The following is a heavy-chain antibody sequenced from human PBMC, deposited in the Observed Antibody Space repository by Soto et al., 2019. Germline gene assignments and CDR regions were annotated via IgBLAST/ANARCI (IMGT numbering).Heavy chain of an antibody. J-gene: IGHJ6*02. CDR3: ARSQGGSSSLDIYYYYYYGMDA. CDR2: IIPIFGTA. V-gene: IGHV1-69*01. Sequence: QVQLVQSGAEVKKPGSSVKVSCKAPGGTFSSYAISWVRQAPGQGLEWMGGIIPIFGTAKYAQKFQGRVTITADESTSTGYMEVSSLRSEDTAVYYCARSQGGSSSLDIYYYYYYGMDAWGQGTTVTVSS. CDR1: GGTFSSYA. D-gene: IGHD2-15*01.